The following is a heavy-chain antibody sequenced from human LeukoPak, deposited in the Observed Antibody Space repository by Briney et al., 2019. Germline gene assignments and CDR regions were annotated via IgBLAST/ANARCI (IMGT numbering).Heavy chain of an antibody. V-gene: IGHV1-18*01. CDR1: GYTFTSYG. CDR3: ARVQVYYYDSSGYDY. D-gene: IGHD3-22*01. Sequence: GASVKVSCKASGYTFTSYGISWVRQAPGQGLEWMGWTSAYNGNTNYAQKLQGRVTMTTDTSTSTAYMELRSLRSDDTAVYYCARVQVYYYDSSGYDYWGQGTLVTVSS. J-gene: IGHJ4*02. CDR2: TSAYNGNT.